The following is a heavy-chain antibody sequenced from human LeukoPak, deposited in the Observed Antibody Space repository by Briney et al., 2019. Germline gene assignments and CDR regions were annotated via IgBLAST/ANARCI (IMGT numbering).Heavy chain of an antibody. CDR2: INPNSGGT. V-gene: IGHV1-2*02. D-gene: IGHD2-8*01. CDR1: GYPFTGYY. J-gene: IGHJ4*02. CDR3: ARDTGYCTNGVCYLFDY. Sequence: GASVKVSCKASGYPFTGYYMHWVRQAPGQGLEWMGWINPNSGGTNYAQKFQGRVTMTRDTSISTAYMELSRLRSDYTAVYYCARDTGYCTNGVCYLFDYWGQGTLVTVSS.